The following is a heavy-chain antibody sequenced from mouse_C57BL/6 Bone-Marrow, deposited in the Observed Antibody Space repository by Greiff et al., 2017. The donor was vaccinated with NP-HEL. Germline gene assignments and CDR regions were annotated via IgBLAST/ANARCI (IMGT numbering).Heavy chain of an antibody. D-gene: IGHD1-1*01. CDR3: AREGYYGSSYPFAY. CDR2: ISYDGSN. J-gene: IGHJ3*01. Sequence: VQLKESGPGLVKPSQSLSLTCSVTGYSITSGYYWNWIRQFPGNKLEWMGYISYDGSNNYNPSLKNRISITRDTSKNQFFLKLNSVTTEDTATYYCAREGYYGSSYPFAYWGQGTLVTVSA. V-gene: IGHV3-6*01. CDR1: GYSITSGYY.